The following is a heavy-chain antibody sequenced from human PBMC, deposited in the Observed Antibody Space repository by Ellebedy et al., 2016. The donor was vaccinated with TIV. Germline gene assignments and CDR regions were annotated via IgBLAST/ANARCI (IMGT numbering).Heavy chain of an antibody. CDR3: ARDYGYCSSTSCYYYYYGMDV. Sequence: GESLKISXAASGFTFNSYGMHWVRQAPGKGLEWVAVIWYDGSNKYYADSVKGRFTISRDNSKNTLYLQMNSLRAEDTAVYYCARDYGYCSSTSCYYYYYGMDVWGQGTTATVSS. D-gene: IGHD2-2*01. J-gene: IGHJ6*02. V-gene: IGHV3-33*01. CDR2: IWYDGSNK. CDR1: GFTFNSYG.